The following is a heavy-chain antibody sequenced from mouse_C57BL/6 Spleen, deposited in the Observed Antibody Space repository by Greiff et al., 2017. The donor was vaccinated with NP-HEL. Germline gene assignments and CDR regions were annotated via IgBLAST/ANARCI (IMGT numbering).Heavy chain of an antibody. CDR1: GYSFTDYN. Sequence: VQLKESGPELVKPGASVKISCKASGYSFTDYNMNWVKQSNGKSLEWIGVINPNYGTTSYNQKFKGKATLTVDQSSSTAYMRLNSLTSEDSAVYYCARGGYYSNDYAMYYWGQGTSVTVSS. CDR3: ARGGYYSNDYAMYY. D-gene: IGHD2-5*01. J-gene: IGHJ4*01. V-gene: IGHV1-39*01. CDR2: INPNYGTT.